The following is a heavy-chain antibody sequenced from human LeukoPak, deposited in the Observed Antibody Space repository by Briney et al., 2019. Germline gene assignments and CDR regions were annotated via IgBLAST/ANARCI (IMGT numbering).Heavy chain of an antibody. D-gene: IGHD3-3*01. J-gene: IGHJ4*02. V-gene: IGHV1-2*02. Sequence: ASVKVSCKASGYTFTGYYMHWVRQAPGQGLVWMGWINPNSGGTNYAQKFQGRVTMTEDTSTDIAYMEMSSLRSEDTAVYYCARREIYDFWSGVDYWGQGTLVTVSS. CDR2: INPNSGGT. CDR1: GYTFTGYY. CDR3: ARREIYDFWSGVDY.